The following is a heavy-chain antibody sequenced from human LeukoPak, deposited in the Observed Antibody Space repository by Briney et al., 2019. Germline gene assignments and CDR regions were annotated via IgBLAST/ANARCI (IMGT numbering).Heavy chain of an antibody. J-gene: IGHJ4*02. CDR3: AKDWERRAYYDILTGPTTENDY. Sequence: GGSLRLSCAASGFTFSSYGMHWVRQAPGKGLEWVAFIRYDGSNKYYADSVKGRFTISRDNSKNTLYLQMNSLRAEDTAVYYCAKDWERRAYYDILTGPTTENDYWGQGTLVTVSS. CDR1: GFTFSSYG. D-gene: IGHD3-9*01. CDR2: IRYDGSNK. V-gene: IGHV3-30*02.